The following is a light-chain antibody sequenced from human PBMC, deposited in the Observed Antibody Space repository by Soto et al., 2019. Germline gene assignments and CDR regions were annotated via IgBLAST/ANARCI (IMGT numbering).Light chain of an antibody. Sequence: VLTQSTATMSLCQGERAPLSVRASQSVSSYLAWYQQKPGQAPRLLIYDASNRATGIPARFSGSGSGTDFTLTISSLEPEDFAVYYCQQRSNWAWTFVQGTK. V-gene: IGKV3-11*01. CDR2: DAS. CDR3: QQRSNWAWT. J-gene: IGKJ1*01. CDR1: QSVSSY.